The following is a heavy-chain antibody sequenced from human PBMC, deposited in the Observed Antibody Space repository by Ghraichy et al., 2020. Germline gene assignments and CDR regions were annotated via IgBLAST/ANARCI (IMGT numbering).Heavy chain of an antibody. CDR2: ISYSGGST. J-gene: IGHJ4*02. D-gene: IGHD6-13*01. Sequence: GSLRLSCAASGFTFSSYAMNWVRLAPGKGLEWVSAISYSGGSTYYADSVKGRFTVSRDNSKSTLYLLMKSLRAEDTAVYYCAKGWYKNDYWGQGTLVTVSS. CDR3: AKGWYKNDY. V-gene: IGHV3-23*01. CDR1: GFTFSSYA.